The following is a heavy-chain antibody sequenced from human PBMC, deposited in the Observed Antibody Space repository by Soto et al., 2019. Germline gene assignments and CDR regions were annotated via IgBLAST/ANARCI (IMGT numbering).Heavy chain of an antibody. V-gene: IGHV3-23*01. CDR1: GFTFSSYA. J-gene: IGHJ6*02. D-gene: IGHD2-2*01. CDR3: AKGLIVVVPAAPTPYYYAMDV. CDR2: ISGRGGST. Sequence: AGSLRLSCAASGFTFSSYAMSWVRQAPGKGLEWVSAISGRGGSTYYADSVKGRFTISRDNSKNTLYLQMNSLRAEDTAVYYCAKGLIVVVPAAPTPYYYAMDVWGQGTTVTVSS.